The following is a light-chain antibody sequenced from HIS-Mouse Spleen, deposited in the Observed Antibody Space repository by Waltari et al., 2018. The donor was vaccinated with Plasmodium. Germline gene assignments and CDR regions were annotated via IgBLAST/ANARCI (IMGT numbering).Light chain of an antibody. J-gene: IGKJ1*01. CDR2: GAS. V-gene: IGKV3-20*01. CDR1: QSVSSSY. Sequence: EIVLTQSPGTLSLSPGERATLSCRASQSVSSSYLAWCQQKPGHAPRLLIYGASSRATGIPDRFSGSGSGTDFTLTISRLEPEDFAVYYCQQYGSSSWTFGQGTKVEIK. CDR3: QQYGSSSWT.